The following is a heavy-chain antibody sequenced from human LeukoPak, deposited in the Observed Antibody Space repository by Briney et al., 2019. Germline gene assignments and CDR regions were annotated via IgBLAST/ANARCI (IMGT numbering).Heavy chain of an antibody. CDR2: ISGSGGST. J-gene: IGHJ6*03. Sequence: GGSLRLSCAASGFTFSSYAMSWVRQAPGKGLEWVSAISGSGGSTYYADSVKGRFTISRDNSKNTLYLQMNGLRAEDTAVYYCAKGGRFLEWLDYYYMDVWGKGTTVTVSS. D-gene: IGHD3-3*01. V-gene: IGHV3-23*01. CDR1: GFTFSSYA. CDR3: AKGGRFLEWLDYYYMDV.